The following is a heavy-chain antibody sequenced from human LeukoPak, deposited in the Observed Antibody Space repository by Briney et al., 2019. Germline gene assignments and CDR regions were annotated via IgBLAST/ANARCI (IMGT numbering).Heavy chain of an antibody. CDR2: ISTYNGNT. CDR1: GYTFTSYD. CDR3: TRARTYFDY. Sequence: ASVKVSCKASGYTFTSYDISWVRQAPGQGLEWMGWISTYNGNTNYAQKFQGRVTMTTDTSTSTAYMELRSLRSDGTAVYYCTRARTYFDYWGEGALVTVSS. D-gene: IGHD1-14*01. J-gene: IGHJ4*02. V-gene: IGHV1-18*01.